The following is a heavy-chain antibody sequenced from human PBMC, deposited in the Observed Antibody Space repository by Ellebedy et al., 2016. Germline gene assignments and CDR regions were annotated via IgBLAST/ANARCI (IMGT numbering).Heavy chain of an antibody. CDR1: GFTVSSNY. J-gene: IGHJ5*02. V-gene: IGHV3-53*01. CDR3: ASNPRGSSSWFDP. Sequence: GESLKISCAASGFTVSSNYMSWVRQAPGKGLEWVSVIYSGGSTYYADSVKGRFTISRDNSKNTLYLQMNSLRAEDTAVYYCASNPRGSSSWFDPWGQGTLVTVSS. CDR2: IYSGGST.